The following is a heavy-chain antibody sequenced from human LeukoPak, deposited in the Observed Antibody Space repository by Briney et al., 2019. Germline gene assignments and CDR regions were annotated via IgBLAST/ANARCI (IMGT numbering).Heavy chain of an antibody. Sequence: GGSLRLSCAASGFTFSSYSMNWVRQAPVKGLEWVSSISSSSSYIYYADSMKGRFTISRDNAKNSLYLQMNSLRAEDTAVYYCASSEILYNPWGQGTLVTVSS. V-gene: IGHV3-21*01. CDR2: ISSSSSYI. CDR3: ASSEILYNP. J-gene: IGHJ5*02. D-gene: IGHD1-14*01. CDR1: GFTFSSYS.